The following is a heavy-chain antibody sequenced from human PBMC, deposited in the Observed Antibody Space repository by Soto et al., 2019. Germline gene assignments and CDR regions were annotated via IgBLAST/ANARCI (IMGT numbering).Heavy chain of an antibody. CDR2: INPNSGGT. CDR1: GYTFTGYY. CDR3: ARGGYSYGKNDVFDI. V-gene: IGHV1-2*04. D-gene: IGHD5-18*01. Sequence: ASVKVSCKASGYTFTGYYMHWVRQAPGQGLEWMGWINPNSGGTNYAQKFQGWVTMTRDTSISTAYMELSRLRSDDTAVYYCARGGYSYGKNDVFDIWGKGTMVTVS. J-gene: IGHJ3*02.